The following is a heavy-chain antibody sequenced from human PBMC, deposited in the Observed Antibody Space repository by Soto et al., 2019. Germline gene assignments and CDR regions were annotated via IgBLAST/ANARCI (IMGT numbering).Heavy chain of an antibody. D-gene: IGHD6-25*01. CDR3: ARRQAFDY. Sequence: QVQLVESGGGVVQPGRSLRLSCAASGFTFSSYAMHWVRQAPGKGLEWVAVISYDGSNKYYADSVKGRFTISRDNSKNTLYLQMNSLRAEDTAVYYCARRQAFDYWGQGTLVTVSS. V-gene: IGHV3-30-3*01. CDR1: GFTFSSYA. CDR2: ISYDGSNK. J-gene: IGHJ4*02.